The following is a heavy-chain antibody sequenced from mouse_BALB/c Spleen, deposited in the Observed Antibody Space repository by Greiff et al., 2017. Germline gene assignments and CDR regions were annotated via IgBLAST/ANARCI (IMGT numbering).Heavy chain of an antibody. CDR2: IDPFNGGT. CDR1: GYSFTSYY. D-gene: IGHD2-1*01. Sequence: EVQLQQSGPELMKPGASVKISCKASGYSFTSYYMHWVKQSHGKSLEWIGYIDPFNGGTSYNQKFKGKATLTVDKSSSTAYMHLSSLTSEDSAVYYCAIYGNLWYFDVWGAGTTVTVSS. CDR3: AIYGNLWYFDV. J-gene: IGHJ1*01. V-gene: IGHV1S135*01.